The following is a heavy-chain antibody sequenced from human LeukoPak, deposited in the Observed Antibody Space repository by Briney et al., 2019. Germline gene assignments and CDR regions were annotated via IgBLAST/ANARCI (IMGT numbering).Heavy chain of an antibody. CDR3: AKRGNPAVGHHYLDV. CDR1: GFTFSNFE. J-gene: IGHJ6*03. CDR2: ITLSGGST. D-gene: IGHD2-2*01. Sequence: GGSLRLSCAASGFTFSNFEMNWVRQAPGKGLEWVASITLSGGSTFYADSVKGRFTISRDNSKNTLYLQMNSLSAEDTAVYYCAKRGNPAVGHHYLDVWGKGTTVSVSS. V-gene: IGHV3-23*01.